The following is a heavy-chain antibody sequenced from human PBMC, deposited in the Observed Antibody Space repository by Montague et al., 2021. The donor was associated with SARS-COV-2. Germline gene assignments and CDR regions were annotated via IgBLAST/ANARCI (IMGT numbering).Heavy chain of an antibody. CDR3: ATDPGAFDV. J-gene: IGHJ3*01. Sequence: SLRLSCAASGFPFSNYAMTWVRQAPGKGLEWVSVINRSGSTTYYTDSVKGRFTISRDNSKNTLYLQMNSLRGEDTAVYYCATDPGAFDVWGQGTMVTVSS. V-gene: IGHV3-23*01. CDR2: INRSGSTT. CDR1: GFPFSNYA.